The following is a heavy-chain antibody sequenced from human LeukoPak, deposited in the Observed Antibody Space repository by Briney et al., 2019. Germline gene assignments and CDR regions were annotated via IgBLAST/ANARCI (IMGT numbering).Heavy chain of an antibody. Sequence: PGGSLRLSCAASGFTFSSYSMNWVRQAPGKGLEWVSYISSSSSTIYYADSVKGRFTISRDNAKNSLYLQMNSLRAEDTAVYYCARGGSGSYYKPRTVYSPNYYYYGMDVWGQGTTVTVSS. V-gene: IGHV3-48*01. D-gene: IGHD3-10*01. CDR2: ISSSSSTI. CDR3: ARGGSGSYYKPRTVYSPNYYYYGMDV. J-gene: IGHJ6*02. CDR1: GFTFSSYS.